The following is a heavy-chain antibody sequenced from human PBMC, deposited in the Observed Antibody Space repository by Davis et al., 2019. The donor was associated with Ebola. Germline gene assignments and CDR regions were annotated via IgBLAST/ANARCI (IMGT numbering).Heavy chain of an antibody. V-gene: IGHV3-66*02. CDR3: ARGQSDYSGFDY. CDR2: IYSGGST. J-gene: IGHJ4*02. CDR1: GFTVSSNH. D-gene: IGHD4-11*01. Sequence: GESLKISCAASGFTVSSNHMSWVRQAPGKGLEWVSVIYSGGSTYYADSVKGRFTISRDTSKNILYLQMTSLRLEDTAIYYCARGQSDYSGFDYWGQGTLVTVSS.